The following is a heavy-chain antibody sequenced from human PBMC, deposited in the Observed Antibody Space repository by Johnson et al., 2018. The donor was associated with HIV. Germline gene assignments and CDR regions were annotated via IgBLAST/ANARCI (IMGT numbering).Heavy chain of an antibody. CDR3: ARAKNLFWSGYYDAFDI. CDR2: ISYDGSNK. J-gene: IGHJ3*02. Sequence: QVQLVESGGGVVQPGRSLRLSCAASGSTFKRCDMHWVRQAPGRGLEWVAVISYDGSNKYYADSVKGRFTISRDNSKNTLYLQMNSLRAEDTAVYYCARAKNLFWSGYYDAFDIWGQGTMVTVSS. D-gene: IGHD3-3*01. CDR1: GSTFKRCD. V-gene: IGHV3-30*03.